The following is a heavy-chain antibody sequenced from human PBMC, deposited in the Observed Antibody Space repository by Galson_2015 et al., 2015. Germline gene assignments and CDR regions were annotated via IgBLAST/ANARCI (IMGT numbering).Heavy chain of an antibody. V-gene: IGHV3-21*01. Sequence: SLRLSCAASGFTFSSYSMNWVRQAPGKGLEWVSSISSSSSYIYYADSVKGRFTISRDNAKNSLYLQMNSLRAEDTAVYYCASGRYFDWLGGPHYFDYWGQGTLVTVSS. J-gene: IGHJ4*02. CDR2: ISSSSSYI. D-gene: IGHD3-9*01. CDR3: ASGRYFDWLGGPHYFDY. CDR1: GFTFSSYS.